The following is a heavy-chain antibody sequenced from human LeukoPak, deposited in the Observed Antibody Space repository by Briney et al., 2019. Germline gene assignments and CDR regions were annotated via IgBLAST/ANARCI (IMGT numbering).Heavy chain of an antibody. CDR1: GFTFSSYA. Sequence: GGSLRLSCAASGFTFSSYAMNWVRQAPGKGLEWVSSISGSGANTYYADSVKGRFTISRDNSKNTLYLQMNSLRAEDTAVYYCAKDRGVVSYWYFDLWGRGTLVTVSS. CDR2: ISGSGANT. J-gene: IGHJ2*01. CDR3: AKDRGVVSYWYFDL. V-gene: IGHV3-23*01. D-gene: IGHD4-23*01.